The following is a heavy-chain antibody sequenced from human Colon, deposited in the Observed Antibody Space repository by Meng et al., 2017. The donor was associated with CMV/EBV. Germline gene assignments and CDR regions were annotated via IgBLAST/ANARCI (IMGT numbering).Heavy chain of an antibody. Sequence: GESLKISCAVSGFTFSSYWMSWVRQAPGKGLEWVAQIKEDGSEKYYVDSVRGRFTIYRDNAKKSVYLQMNSLRAEDTAAYYCTRPFVVEAARSMDVWGQGTTVTVSS. D-gene: IGHD2-15*01. V-gene: IGHV3-7*01. CDR2: IKEDGSEK. CDR3: TRPFVVEAARSMDV. J-gene: IGHJ6*02. CDR1: GFTFSSYW.